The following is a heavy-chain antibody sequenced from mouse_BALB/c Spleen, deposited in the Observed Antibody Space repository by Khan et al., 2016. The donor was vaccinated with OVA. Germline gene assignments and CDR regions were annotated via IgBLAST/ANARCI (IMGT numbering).Heavy chain of an antibody. Sequence: QIQLVQSGPELKKPGETVKISCKASGYTFTNYGMNWVKQAPGKGLKWMGWINTYTGQPTYADDFKGRFAFSLETSASTAYLQINNLKHEDTATYFCARSNSYGYFDVWGAGTTVTVAS. CDR2: INTYTGQP. V-gene: IGHV9-3-1*01. D-gene: IGHD4-1*02. J-gene: IGHJ1*01. CDR3: ARSNSYGYFDV. CDR1: GYTFTNYG.